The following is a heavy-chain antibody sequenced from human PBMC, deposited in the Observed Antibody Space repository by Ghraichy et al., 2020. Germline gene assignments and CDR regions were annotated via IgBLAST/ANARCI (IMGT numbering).Heavy chain of an antibody. V-gene: IGHV3-15*01. J-gene: IGHJ5*02. CDR1: GFTFSNAW. Sequence: GGSLRLSCAASGFTFSNAWMSWVRQAPGKGLEWVGRIKSKTDGGTTDYAAPVKGRFTISRDDSKNTLYLQMNSLKTEDTAVYYCTRYYYDSSGLYNWFDPWGQGTLVTVSS. CDR2: IKSKTDGGTT. D-gene: IGHD3-22*01. CDR3: TRYYYDSSGLYNWFDP.